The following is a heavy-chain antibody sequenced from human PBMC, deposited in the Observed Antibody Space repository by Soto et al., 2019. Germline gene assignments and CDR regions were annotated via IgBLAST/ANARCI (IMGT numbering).Heavy chain of an antibody. V-gene: IGHV3-30*03. CDR3: AREDYGDSHDY. D-gene: IGHD4-17*01. CDR1: GFTFSSYG. CDR2: ISYDGSNK. J-gene: IGHJ4*02. Sequence: PGGSLRLSCAASGFTFSSYGMHWVRQAPGKGLEWVAVISYDGSNKYYADSVKGRFTISRDNSKNTLYLQMNSLRAEDTAVYYCAREDYGDSHDYWGQGTLVTVSS.